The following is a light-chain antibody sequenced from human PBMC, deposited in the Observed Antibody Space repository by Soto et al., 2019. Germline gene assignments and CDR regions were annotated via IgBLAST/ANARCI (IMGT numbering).Light chain of an antibody. CDR2: GAS. V-gene: IGKV3-11*01. CDR1: QSVSSN. J-gene: IGKJ5*01. Sequence: EIVMKQSPATLSVTLGERATLSCRASQSVSSNLAWYQLKPGQAPRLLIYGASSRATGIPARFSGSGSGTDFTLTISSLEPEDFAVYYCQHRSIWPVSFGQGTRLEIK. CDR3: QHRSIWPVS.